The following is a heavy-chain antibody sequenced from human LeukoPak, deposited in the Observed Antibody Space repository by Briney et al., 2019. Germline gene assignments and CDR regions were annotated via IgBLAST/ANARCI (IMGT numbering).Heavy chain of an antibody. Sequence: GGSLRLSCVASGFAFSNYAMNWVRQAPGKGLEWVAVIGYDGSNKYYADSVKGRFTISRDNSKNTLYLQMNSLRTEDTAVYFCAKEIYYDSSAFFDYWGQGTLVTVSS. CDR2: IGYDGSNK. D-gene: IGHD3-22*01. V-gene: IGHV3-30*18. CDR3: AKEIYYDSSAFFDY. J-gene: IGHJ4*02. CDR1: GFAFSNYA.